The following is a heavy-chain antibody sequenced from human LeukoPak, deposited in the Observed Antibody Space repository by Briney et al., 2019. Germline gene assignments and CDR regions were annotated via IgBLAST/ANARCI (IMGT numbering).Heavy chain of an antibody. CDR3: ASATTYCGADCYPLDAFDI. D-gene: IGHD2-21*02. V-gene: IGHV1-2*02. CDR2: INPNSGGT. J-gene: IGHJ3*02. CDR1: GYTFTGYY. Sequence: ASVKVPCKASGYTFTGYYMHWVRQAPGQGLEWMGWINPNSGGTNYAQKFLGRITMTRDTSITTAYMELSRLRSDDTAVYYCASATTYCGADCYPLDAFDIWGQGTMVTVSS.